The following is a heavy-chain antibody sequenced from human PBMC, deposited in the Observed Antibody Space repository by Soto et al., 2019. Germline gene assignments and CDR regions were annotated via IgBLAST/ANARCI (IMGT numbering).Heavy chain of an antibody. J-gene: IGHJ4*02. CDR2: ISGSGGTT. CDR3: AREVEWSRYHFDY. V-gene: IGHV3-23*01. D-gene: IGHD3-3*01. CDR1: GLTSSTYA. Sequence: PGGSLRLSCAASGLTSSTYAMSWVRQAPGKGLEWVSGISGSGGTTYYADSVKGRFTISRDNSKNTLYLQMSGLRVDDTAVYYCAREVEWSRYHFDYWGQGTAVTVSS.